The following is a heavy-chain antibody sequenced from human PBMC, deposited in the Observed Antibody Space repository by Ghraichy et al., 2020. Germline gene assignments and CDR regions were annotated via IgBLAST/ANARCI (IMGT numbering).Heavy chain of an antibody. CDR1: GGSINNYF. V-gene: IGHV4-59*01. CDR2: ISYSGST. J-gene: IGHJ6*02. Sequence: SETLSLTCTVSGGSINNYFWSWIRQPPGRGLEWIGHISYSGSTNFNPSLKSRVTISIDTSNGHFSLRLRSVTAADTAVYFCARDRSYYHGSGDFWTRHSSGMDVWGQGTTVTVSS. D-gene: IGHD3-10*01. CDR3: ARDRSYYHGSGDFWTRHSSGMDV.